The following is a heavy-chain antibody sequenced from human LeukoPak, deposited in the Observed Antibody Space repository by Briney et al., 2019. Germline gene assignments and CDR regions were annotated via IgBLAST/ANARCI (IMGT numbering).Heavy chain of an antibody. CDR2: IIPIFGTA. CDR3: ARGNRYSSSFRVYYGMDV. Sequence: SVKVSCKASGGTFSSYAISWVRQAPGQGLEWMGGIIPIFGTANYAQKFQGRVTITADESTSTAYMELSSLRSEDTGVYYCARGNRYSSSFRVYYGMDVWGQGTTVTVSS. CDR1: GGTFSSYA. V-gene: IGHV1-69*13. D-gene: IGHD6-6*01. J-gene: IGHJ6*02.